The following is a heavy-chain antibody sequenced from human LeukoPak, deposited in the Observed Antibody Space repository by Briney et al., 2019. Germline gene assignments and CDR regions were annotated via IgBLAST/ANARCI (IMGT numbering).Heavy chain of an antibody. V-gene: IGHV1-46*01. Sequence: ASVKVSCKSSAYTFTTYYIHWVRQAPGQGLEWIGMIYPSTGSTYYAQRFQGRVTMTRDTSTSTVYMELGSLTSDDTAVHYCARDWRIALVRGVINVPGGMNVWGQGTTVTVSS. CDR1: AYTFTTYY. D-gene: IGHD3-10*01. CDR2: IYPSTGST. CDR3: ARDWRIALVRGVINVPGGMNV. J-gene: IGHJ6*02.